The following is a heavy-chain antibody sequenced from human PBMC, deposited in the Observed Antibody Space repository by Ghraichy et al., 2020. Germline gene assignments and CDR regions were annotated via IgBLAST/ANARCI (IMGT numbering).Heavy chain of an antibody. CDR1: GFTFSSYS. CDR3: ARDKYYDSRGYYQDY. V-gene: IGHV3-21*01. Sequence: GGSLRLSCAASGFTFSSYSMNWVRQAPGKGLEWVSSISSSSSYIYYADSVKGRFTISRDNAKNSLYLQMNSLRAEDTAVYYCARDKYYDSRGYYQDYWGQGTLVTVSS. J-gene: IGHJ4*02. CDR2: ISSSSSYI. D-gene: IGHD3-22*01.